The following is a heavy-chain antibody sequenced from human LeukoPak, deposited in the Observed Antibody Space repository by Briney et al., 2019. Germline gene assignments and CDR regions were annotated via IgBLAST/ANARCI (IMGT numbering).Heavy chain of an antibody. D-gene: IGHD3-22*01. V-gene: IGHV3-30*01. CDR1: GFTFRSYG. Sequence: QPGGSLRLSCATSGFTFRSYGVHWVRQAPGKGLEWVAFISDNGKNKHYADSVKGRFTISRDNSKNTLYLQMDSLRSEDTAIFYCARDAWFHHSSAYLGYFDNWGQGTLVVVSS. J-gene: IGHJ4*02. CDR2: ISDNGKNK. CDR3: ARDAWFHHSSAYLGYFDN.